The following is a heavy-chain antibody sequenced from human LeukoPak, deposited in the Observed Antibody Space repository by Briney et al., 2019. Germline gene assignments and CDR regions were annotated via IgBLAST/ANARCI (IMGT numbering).Heavy chain of an antibody. CDR3: AKIGTVQLWLHYFDY. Sequence: GRSLRLSCAVSGLTFTSFAISWVRPAQGRGLEWDSAISGSGGSTYYADSVKGRFTISRDNSKNTLYQQMNSLRAEDTAVYYCAKIGTVQLWLHYFDYWGQGTLVTVS. CDR1: GLTFTSFA. J-gene: IGHJ4*02. D-gene: IGHD5-18*01. V-gene: IGHV3-23*01. CDR2: ISGSGGST.